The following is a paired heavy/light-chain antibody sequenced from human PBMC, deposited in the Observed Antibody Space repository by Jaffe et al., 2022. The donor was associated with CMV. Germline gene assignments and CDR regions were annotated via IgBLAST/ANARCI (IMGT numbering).Heavy chain of an antibody. CDR2: INPNSGGT. CDR3: ARGWGVSYSTGDH. J-gene: IGHJ4*02. D-gene: IGHD6-25*01. CDR1: GYTFVDYY. V-gene: IGHV1-2*02. Sequence: QVQLVQSGAEVKKPGASVKVSCKASGYTFVDYYIQWVRQAPGQGLEWMGWINPNSGGTKYAQKFQGRVTMTRDTPTSTVYMDLNRLGLDDTAIYYCARGWGVSYSTGDHWGQGALVTVSS.
Light chain of an antibody. CDR1: SGSVADNS. V-gene: IGLV6-57*04. CDR2: EDD. Sequence: NFMLTQPHSVSESPGKTVTISCIRSSGSVADNSVQWYQQRPGSAPTIVVYEDDQRPSGVPDRFSGSIDSSSNSASLTISGLKNEDEANYYCQSHDKSVWVFGGGTKLTVL. J-gene: IGLJ3*02. CDR3: QSHDKSVWV.